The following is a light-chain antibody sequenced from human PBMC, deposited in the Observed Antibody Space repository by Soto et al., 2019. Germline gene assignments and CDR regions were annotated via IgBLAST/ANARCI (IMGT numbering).Light chain of an antibody. J-gene: IGKJ1*01. CDR2: NAS. CDR1: QTVGNY. CDR3: QQRGNWPLPWT. V-gene: IGKV3-11*01. Sequence: EIVLTQSPATLSLSPGEIATLSCRASQTVGNYLAWYQQKPGQVPRLLIYNASNRATGVPVRFSGSGSGTDFTLTISSLEPEDFAVYYCQQRGNWPLPWTFGQGAKVQIK.